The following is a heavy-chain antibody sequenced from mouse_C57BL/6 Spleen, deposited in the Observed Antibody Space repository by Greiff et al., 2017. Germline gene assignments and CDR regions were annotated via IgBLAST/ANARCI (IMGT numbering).Heavy chain of an antibody. Sequence: QVQLKESGAELARPGASVKMSCKASGYTFTSYTMHWVKQRPGQGLEWIGYINPSSGYTKYNQKFKDKATLTADKSSSTAYMQLSSLTSEDSAVYYCAREDYGNYLYYLDYWGQGTTLTVSS. CDR1: GYTFTSYT. CDR3: AREDYGNYLYYLDY. V-gene: IGHV1-4*01. D-gene: IGHD2-1*01. CDR2: INPSSGYT. J-gene: IGHJ2*01.